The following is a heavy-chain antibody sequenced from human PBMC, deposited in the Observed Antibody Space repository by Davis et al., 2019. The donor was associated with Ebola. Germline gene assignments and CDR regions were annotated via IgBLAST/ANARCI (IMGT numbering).Heavy chain of an antibody. CDR1: GYTFTSYY. CDR3: ARDHPRLRRGDAFAI. J-gene: IGHJ3*02. Sequence: PSVKVSCKASGYTFTSYYMHWVRQAPGQGLEWMGIINPSGGSTSYAQKFQGRVTMTRDTSTSTVYMELSSLRSEDTAVYYCARDHPRLRRGDAFAIWGQGTMVTVSS. CDR2: INPSGGST. V-gene: IGHV1-46*01. D-gene: IGHD4-17*01.